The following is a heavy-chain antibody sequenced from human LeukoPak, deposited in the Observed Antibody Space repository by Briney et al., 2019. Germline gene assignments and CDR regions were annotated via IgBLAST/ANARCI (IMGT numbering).Heavy chain of an antibody. D-gene: IGHD3-3*01. J-gene: IGHJ5*02. CDR3: ARSSTINYDFWSGPYRSNWFDP. CDR1: GGSISSGSYY. V-gene: IGHV4-61*02. Sequence: PSETLSLTCTVSGGSISSGSYYWSWIRQPAGKGLEWIGRIYTSASTNYNPSLKSRVTISVDTSKNQFSLKLSSVTAADMAVYYCARSSTINYDFWSGPYRSNWFDPWGQGTLVTVSS. CDR2: IYTSAST.